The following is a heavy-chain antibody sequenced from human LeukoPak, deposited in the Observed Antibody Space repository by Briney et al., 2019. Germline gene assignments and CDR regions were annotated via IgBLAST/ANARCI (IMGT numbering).Heavy chain of an antibody. D-gene: IGHD4-23*01. CDR2: IISDGSST. V-gene: IGHV3-74*01. CDR1: GFTFSRYW. CDR3: AKGGTTVVDY. J-gene: IGHJ4*02. Sequence: QSGGSLRLSCAASGFTFSRYWMHWVRQAPGKGLVWVSRIISDGSSTNYADSVKGRFTISRDNAKNTLYLQMNSLRAEDTAVYYCAKGGTTVVDYWGQGTLVTVSS.